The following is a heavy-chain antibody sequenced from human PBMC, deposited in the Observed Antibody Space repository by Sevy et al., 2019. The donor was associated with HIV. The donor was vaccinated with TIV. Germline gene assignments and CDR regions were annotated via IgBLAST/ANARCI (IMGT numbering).Heavy chain of an antibody. CDR3: ARVTRDTATWVSYFDY. D-gene: IGHD5-18*01. CDR1: GFTFSSYA. CDR2: ISYDGSNK. Sequence: GGSLRLSCAASGFTFSSYAMHWVRQAPGKGLEWVAVISYDGSNKYYADSVKGRFTISRDNTKKTLYLKTNSLRADDPAVDYCARVTRDTATWVSYFDYGGQGTLVTVSS. V-gene: IGHV3-30-3*01. J-gene: IGHJ4*02.